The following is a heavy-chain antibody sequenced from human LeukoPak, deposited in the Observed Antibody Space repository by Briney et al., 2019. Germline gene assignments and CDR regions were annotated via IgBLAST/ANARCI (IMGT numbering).Heavy chain of an antibody. CDR3: TREGITATADY. Sequence: GGSLRLSCAASGFCFSSYWMSWVPQAPGKGLEWVANIKQDGSEKYYVDSVKGRFTISRDNAKNSLYLQLNSLRAEDTAVYYCTREGITATADYWGQGTLVTVSS. V-gene: IGHV3-7*01. D-gene: IGHD6-13*01. CDR1: GFCFSSYW. J-gene: IGHJ4*02. CDR2: IKQDGSEK.